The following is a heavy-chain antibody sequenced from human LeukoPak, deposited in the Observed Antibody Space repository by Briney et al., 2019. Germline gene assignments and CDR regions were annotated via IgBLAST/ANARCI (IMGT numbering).Heavy chain of an antibody. V-gene: IGHV3-66*02. D-gene: IGHD2-2*01. J-gene: IGHJ4*02. CDR2: IYSGGST. Sequence: GGSLRLSCAASGFTVSSNYMSWVRQAPGKGLEWVSVIYSGGSTYYADSVKGRFTISRDNSKNTLYLQMNSLRAEDTAVYYGARDDLGYCSSTSCPTNDYWGKGTLSPSPQ. CDR3: ARDDLGYCSSTSCPTNDY. CDR1: GFTVSSNY.